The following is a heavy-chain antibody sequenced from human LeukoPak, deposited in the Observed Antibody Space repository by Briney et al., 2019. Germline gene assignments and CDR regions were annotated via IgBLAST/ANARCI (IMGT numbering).Heavy chain of an antibody. CDR1: GFTLSTYW. D-gene: IGHD3-10*01. V-gene: IGHV3-7*01. Sequence: GGSLRLSCTASGFTLSTYWMSWVRQAPGKGLEWVANTREDGSEKYYVDSVKGRFTISRDNAKNSLYLQMNSLRAEDTAVYYCARELAGHYYGSGSSFDYWGQGTLVTVSS. CDR3: ARELAGHYYGSGSSFDY. J-gene: IGHJ4*02. CDR2: TREDGSEK.